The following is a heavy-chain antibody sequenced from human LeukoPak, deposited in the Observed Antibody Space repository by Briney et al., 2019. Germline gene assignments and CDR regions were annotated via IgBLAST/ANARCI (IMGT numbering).Heavy chain of an antibody. V-gene: IGHV4-59*01. CDR3: ARLSVIVGSTLEYYYYNMDV. D-gene: IGHD1-26*01. J-gene: IGHJ6*03. CDR1: GGSISSYY. Sequence: SETLSLTCTVSGGSISSYYWSWIRQPPGKGLEWIGYIYYSGSTNYNPSLKSRVTIPVDTSKNQFSLKLSSVTAADTAVYYCARLSVIVGSTLEYYYYNMDVWGQGTTVTVSS. CDR2: IYYSGST.